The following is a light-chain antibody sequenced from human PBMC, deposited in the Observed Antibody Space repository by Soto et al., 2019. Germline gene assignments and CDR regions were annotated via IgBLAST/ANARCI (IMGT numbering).Light chain of an antibody. J-gene: IGLJ1*01. CDR1: SSDVGYYNY. Sequence: QSVLTQPASVSGSPGQSITMSCTGTSSDVGYYNYVSWYQLHPGKAPKLMIYDFSNRPSGISNRFSGSKSGNAASLTISGLQAEDEADYYCSSYTGSNTYVFGTGTKVTVL. V-gene: IGLV2-14*03. CDR3: SSYTGSNTYV. CDR2: DFS.